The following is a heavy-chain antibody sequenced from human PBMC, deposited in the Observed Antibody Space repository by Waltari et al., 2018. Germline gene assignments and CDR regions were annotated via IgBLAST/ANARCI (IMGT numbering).Heavy chain of an antibody. V-gene: IGHV3-33*06. J-gene: IGHJ6*03. CDR1: GFTFSSYG. Sequence: QVQLVESGGGVVQPGRSLRLSCAASGFTFSSYGMHWVRQAPGEGLGWVVFIWYDGSNKYYADSVKGRFTISRDNSKNTLYLQMNSLRAEDTAVYYCAKAPLYYYYMDVWGKGTTVTVSS. CDR3: AKAPLYYYYMDV. CDR2: IWYDGSNK.